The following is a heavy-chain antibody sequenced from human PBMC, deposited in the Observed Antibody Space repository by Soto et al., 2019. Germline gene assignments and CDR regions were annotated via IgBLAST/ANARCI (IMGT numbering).Heavy chain of an antibody. Sequence: EVQLVESGGGLVKPGGSLRLSCAASGFTFSSYSMNWVRQAPGKGLEWVSSISSSSSYIYYADSVKGRFTISRDNAKXXXXXXXXXXXXXXXXXXXXATXGEGGWPDXXXGXXVTVSX. CDR3: ATXGEGGWPD. CDR2: ISSSSSYI. V-gene: IGHV3-21*01. D-gene: IGHD6-19*01. J-gene: IGHJ1*01. CDR1: GFTFSSYS.